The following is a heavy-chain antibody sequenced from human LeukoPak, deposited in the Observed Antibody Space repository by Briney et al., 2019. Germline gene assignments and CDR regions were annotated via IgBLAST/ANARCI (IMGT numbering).Heavy chain of an antibody. CDR3: ARELLDSSGYYYGRPPCLDAFDI. CDR1: GVTLSGNY. V-gene: IGHV3-53*01. D-gene: IGHD3-22*01. Sequence: GGSLRLSSAASGVTLSGNYMSWVRQAPGEGLEWVSVIYSGGSTYYTDSVKGRFTISRDNSKNTLYLQMNSLRAEDTAVYYCARELLDSSGYYYGRPPCLDAFDIWGQGTMVTVSS. J-gene: IGHJ3*02. CDR2: IYSGGST.